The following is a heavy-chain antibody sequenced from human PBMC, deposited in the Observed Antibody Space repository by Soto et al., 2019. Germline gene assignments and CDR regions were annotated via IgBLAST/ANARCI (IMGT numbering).Heavy chain of an antibody. Sequence: PSETLSLTCTFSGDARSTYYCICIRHPPCKGLEWIVYISYSGNTNYNPSLKGRVTMSIDTSKNPLSLKVTSVTPADTAVYYCACLRGYRGSPIDFWGQGTQVTVSS. CDR2: ISYSGNT. V-gene: IGHV4-59*01. CDR1: GDARSTYY. J-gene: IGHJ4*02. CDR3: ACLRGYRGSPIDF. D-gene: IGHD2-15*01.